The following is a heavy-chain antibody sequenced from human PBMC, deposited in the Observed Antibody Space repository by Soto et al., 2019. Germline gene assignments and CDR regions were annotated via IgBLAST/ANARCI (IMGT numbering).Heavy chain of an antibody. Sequence: QVQLVQSGAEVKKPGSSVKVSCKASGGTFSSYAISWVRQAPGQGLEWMGGIIPIFGTANYAQKFQGRVTITAYESTSTAYMELSSLRSEDTAVYYCASSPKAAAGSLYYYGMDVWGQGTTVTVSS. V-gene: IGHV1-69*01. CDR3: ASSPKAAAGSLYYYGMDV. CDR1: GGTFSSYA. D-gene: IGHD6-13*01. J-gene: IGHJ6*02. CDR2: IIPIFGTA.